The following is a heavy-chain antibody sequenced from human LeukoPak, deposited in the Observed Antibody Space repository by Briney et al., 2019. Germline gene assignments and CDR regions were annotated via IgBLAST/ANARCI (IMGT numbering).Heavy chain of an antibody. J-gene: IGHJ6*03. V-gene: IGHV4-34*01. Sequence: PSETLSLTCAVYGGSFSGYYWSWIRQPPGKGLEWIGEINHSGSTNYNPSLKSRVAISVDTSKNQFSLKLSSVTAADTAVYYCARQRMLTGYYYYYYMDVWGKGTTVTVSS. CDR2: INHSGST. D-gene: IGHD3-9*01. CDR3: ARQRMLTGYYYYYYMDV. CDR1: GGSFSGYY.